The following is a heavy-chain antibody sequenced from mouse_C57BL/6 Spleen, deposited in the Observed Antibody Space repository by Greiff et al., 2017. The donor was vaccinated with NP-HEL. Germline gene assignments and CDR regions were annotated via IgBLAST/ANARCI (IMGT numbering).Heavy chain of an antibody. Sequence: VHVKQSGPELVKPGASVKIPCKASGYTFTDYNMDWVKQSHGKSLEWIGDINPNNGGTIYNQKFKGKATLTVDKSSSTAYMELRSLTSEDTAVYYCARGGYDPAWFAYWGQGTLVTVSA. CDR3: ARGGYDPAWFAY. J-gene: IGHJ3*01. V-gene: IGHV1-18*01. CDR1: GYTFTDYN. CDR2: INPNNGGT. D-gene: IGHD2-3*01.